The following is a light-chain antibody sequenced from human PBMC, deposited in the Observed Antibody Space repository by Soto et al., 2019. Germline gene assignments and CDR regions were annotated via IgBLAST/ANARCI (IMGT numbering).Light chain of an antibody. CDR3: QQYDNLPLT. CDR1: QDITTY. J-gene: IGKJ4*01. Sequence: DIQMPQSPSSLSASVGDRVTITCQASQDITTYLNWYQQKRGKAPKLLIYDPTNLETGVPSRFSGSGSGTDFTFTISSLQPEDIATYYWQQYDNLPLTFGGGTKVEIK. CDR2: DPT. V-gene: IGKV1-33*01.